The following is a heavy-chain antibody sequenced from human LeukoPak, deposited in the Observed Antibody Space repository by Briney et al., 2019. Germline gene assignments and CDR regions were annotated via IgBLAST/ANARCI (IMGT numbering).Heavy chain of an antibody. J-gene: IGHJ4*02. CDR2: IYSGGST. D-gene: IGHD4-17*01. CDR1: GFTVSSNY. V-gene: IGHV3-66*01. CDR3: ATPSFDYGDYGAFDY. Sequence: GGSLRLSCAASGFTVSSNYMSWVRQAPGKGLEWVSVIYSGGSTYYADSAKGRFTISRDNSKNTLYLRMNSLRAEDTAVYYCATPSFDYGDYGAFDYWGQGTLVTVSS.